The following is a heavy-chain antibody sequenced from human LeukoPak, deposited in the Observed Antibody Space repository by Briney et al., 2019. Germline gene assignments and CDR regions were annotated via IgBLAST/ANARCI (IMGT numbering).Heavy chain of an antibody. D-gene: IGHD4-11*01. V-gene: IGHV3-30*02. CDR2: IRYDGSNK. J-gene: IGHJ4*02. Sequence: GGSLRLSCAASGFTFSSYGMHWVRQAPGKGLEWVAFIRYDGSNKYYADSVKGRFTISRDNSKNTLYLQMNSLRAEDTAVYYCAKDMTTVSYFDFWGQGTLVTVSS. CDR3: AKDMTTVSYFDF. CDR1: GFTFSSYG.